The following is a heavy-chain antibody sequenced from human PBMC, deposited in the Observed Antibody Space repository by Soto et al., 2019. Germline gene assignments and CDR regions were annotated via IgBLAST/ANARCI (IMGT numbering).Heavy chain of an antibody. CDR2: ISYDGSNK. CDR3: ARAYGTIVRGVVGDF. D-gene: IGHD3-10*01. J-gene: IGHJ4*02. Sequence: QVQLVESGGGVVQPGRSLRLSCAASGFTFSSYAMHWVRQAPGKGLEWVAVISYDGSNKYYADSVKGRFTIPRDNSKNTLYMQMNSLRAEDTAVYYCARAYGTIVRGVVGDFWGQGTLVTVSS. CDR1: GFTFSSYA. V-gene: IGHV3-30-3*01.